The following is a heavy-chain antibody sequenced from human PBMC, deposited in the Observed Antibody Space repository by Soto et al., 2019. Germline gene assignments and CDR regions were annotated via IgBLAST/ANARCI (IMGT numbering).Heavy chain of an antibody. CDR1: GFTFSSYA. CDR2: ISGGGNDA. J-gene: IGHJ4*02. Sequence: EVQLLESGGGLVQPGGSLVLSCAASGFTFSSYAMSWVRQAPGKGLEWVSPISGGGNDAYYADSVKGRFTISRDNSRNTLYLQMNSLRADDTAVHYCARSLFLASTGIEPFDFWGQGTLVTVSS. V-gene: IGHV3-23*01. CDR3: ARSLFLASTGIEPFDF. D-gene: IGHD6-13*01.